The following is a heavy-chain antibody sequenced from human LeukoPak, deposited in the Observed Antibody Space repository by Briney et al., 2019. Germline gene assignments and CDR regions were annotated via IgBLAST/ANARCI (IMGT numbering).Heavy chain of an antibody. V-gene: IGHV4-59*12. D-gene: IGHD2-2*01. CDR3: ARVNVPAALSLSFDY. CDR1: GGSISSDY. Sequence: PSETLSLTCTVSGGSISSDYWSWIRQPPGKGLEWIGYIYYSGSTYYNPSLKSRVTISVDTSKNQFSLKLSSVTAADTAVYYCARVNVPAALSLSFDYWGQGTLVTVSS. J-gene: IGHJ4*02. CDR2: IYYSGST.